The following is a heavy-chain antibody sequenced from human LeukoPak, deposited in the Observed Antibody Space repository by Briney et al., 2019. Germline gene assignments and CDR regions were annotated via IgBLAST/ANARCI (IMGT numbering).Heavy chain of an antibody. CDR2: INHSGST. D-gene: IGHD3-3*01. CDR1: GFTFSSYA. J-gene: IGHJ6*02. V-gene: IGHV4-34*01. Sequence: GSLRLSCAASGFTFSSYAMSWVRQAPGKGLEWIGEINHSGSTNYNPSLKSRVTISVDTSRNQFSLKLSSVTAADTAVYYCARVCLEWLSGGNYYYGMDVWGQGTTVTVSS. CDR3: ARVCLEWLSGGNYYYGMDV.